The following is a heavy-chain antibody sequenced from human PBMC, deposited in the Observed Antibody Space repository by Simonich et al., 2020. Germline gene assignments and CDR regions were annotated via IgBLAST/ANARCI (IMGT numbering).Heavy chain of an antibody. D-gene: IGHD3-9*01. J-gene: IGHJ4*02. CDR3: ARFRGRYFDWLFDY. V-gene: IGHV3-7*01. CDR1: GFTFSSYW. Sequence: EVQLVESGGGLVQPGGSLRLSCAASGFTFSSYWMSWVRQAPGEVREGGANIKQVGSEKYYVDSVKGRFTISRDNAKNSRYLQMNSLRAEDTACYYCARFRGRYFDWLFDYWGQGTLVTVSS. CDR2: IKQVGSEK.